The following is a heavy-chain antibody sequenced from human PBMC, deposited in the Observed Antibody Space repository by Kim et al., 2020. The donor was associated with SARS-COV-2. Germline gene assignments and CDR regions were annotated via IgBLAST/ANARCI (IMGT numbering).Heavy chain of an antibody. V-gene: IGHV4-34*01. D-gene: IGHD3-22*01. CDR2: INHSGST. CDR1: GGSFSGYY. Sequence: SETLSLTCAVYGGSFSGYYWSWIRQPPGKGLEWIGEINHSGSTNYNPSLKSRVTISVDTSKNQFSLKLSSVTAADTAVYYCARWGISGSDYWGQGTLVTV. J-gene: IGHJ4*02. CDR3: ARWGISGSDY.